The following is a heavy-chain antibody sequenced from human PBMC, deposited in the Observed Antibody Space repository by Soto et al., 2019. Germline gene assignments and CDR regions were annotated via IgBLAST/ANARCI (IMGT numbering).Heavy chain of an antibody. CDR1: GYIFTNYG. J-gene: IGHJ4*02. D-gene: IGHD6-13*01. CDR3: ERGAAGALYDF. Sequence: QVQLVQSGAEVRKPGASMNVSCKTSGYIFTNYGVAWVRQAPAQGLELVAWISGYNGYTKYTKKFQGRVPVTTDTPTMSGYIELRNLRSDDTAVYYCERGAAGALYDFWGQGNLVTGSS. V-gene: IGHV1-18*01. CDR2: ISGYNGYT.